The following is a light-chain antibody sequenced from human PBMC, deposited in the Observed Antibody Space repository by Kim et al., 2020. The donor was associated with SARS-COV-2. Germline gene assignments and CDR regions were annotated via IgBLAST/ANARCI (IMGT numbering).Light chain of an antibody. CDR1: QSVNSY. CDR3: QQRSNWPYT. Sequence: EIELTQSPATLSLSPGERATLSCRASQSVNSYLAWYQQKPGQAPRLLIYDASNRATGIPARFSGSGSGTDFTLTISSLEPEDFAVYYCQQRSNWPYTFGQGTKLEI. CDR2: DAS. V-gene: IGKV3-11*01. J-gene: IGKJ2*01.